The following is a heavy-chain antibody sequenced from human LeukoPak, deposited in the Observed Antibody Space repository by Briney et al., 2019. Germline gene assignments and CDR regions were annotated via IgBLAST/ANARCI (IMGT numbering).Heavy chain of an antibody. CDR1: GGSVSSGSYY. CDR2: IYYSGST. D-gene: IGHD6-13*01. Sequence: SETLSLTRTVSGGSVSSGSYYWSWIRQPPGKGLEWIGYIYYSGSTNYNPSLKSRVTISVDTSKNQFSLKLSSVTAADTAVYYCARDLKQQLESYYYYGMDVWGQGTTVTVSS. V-gene: IGHV4-61*01. CDR3: ARDLKQQLESYYYYGMDV. J-gene: IGHJ6*02.